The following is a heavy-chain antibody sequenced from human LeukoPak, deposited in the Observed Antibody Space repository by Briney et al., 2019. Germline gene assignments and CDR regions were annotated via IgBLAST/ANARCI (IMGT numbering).Heavy chain of an antibody. D-gene: IGHD2-21*01. CDR3: ARHAAIDWYYFDY. CDR1: GGSISSYY. CDR2: IYYSGST. Sequence: SETLSLTCTVSGGSISSYYWSWFRQPPGKRLEWIGYIYYSGSTNYNPSLKSRVTISVDTSKNQFSLKLSSVTAADTAVYYCARHAAIDWYYFDYWGQGTLVTVSS. V-gene: IGHV4-59*08. J-gene: IGHJ4*02.